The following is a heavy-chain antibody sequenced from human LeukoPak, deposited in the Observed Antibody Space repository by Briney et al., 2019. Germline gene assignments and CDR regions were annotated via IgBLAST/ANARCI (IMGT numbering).Heavy chain of an antibody. V-gene: IGHV4-38-2*02. CDR3: ARGRHYDCWSGYPFDY. J-gene: IGHJ4*02. Sequence: KTSETLSLTCSVSGYSISRGYYWVWIRQPPGKGLEWIGEINHSGRTNYNPSLKSRLTISRGTPKHQFSLKLICVTAADTAVYYCARGRHYDCWSGYPFDYWGQGTLVTVSS. D-gene: IGHD3-3*01. CDR1: GYSISRGYY. CDR2: INHSGRT.